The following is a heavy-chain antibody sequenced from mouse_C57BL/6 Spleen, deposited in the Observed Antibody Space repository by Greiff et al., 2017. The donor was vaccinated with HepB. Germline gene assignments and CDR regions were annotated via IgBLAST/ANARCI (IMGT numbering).Heavy chain of an antibody. Sequence: EVQLQQSVAELVRPGASVKLSCTASGFNIKNTYMHWVKQRPEQGLEWIGRIDPANGNTKYAPKFQGKATITADTYSNTAYLQLSSLTSEDTAIYYCAMDPHYCGRRGGAMDYWGQRTSVTVSS. V-gene: IGHV14-3*01. D-gene: IGHD1-1*01. CDR3: AMDPHYCGRRGGAMDY. CDR1: GFNIKNTY. CDR2: IDPANGNT. J-gene: IGHJ4*01.